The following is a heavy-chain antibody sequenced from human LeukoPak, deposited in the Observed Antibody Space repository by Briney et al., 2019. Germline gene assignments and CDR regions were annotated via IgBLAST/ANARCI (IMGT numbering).Heavy chain of an antibody. CDR2: ISGSGGST. CDR3: AKDTHYDFWSGYPDY. D-gene: IGHD3-3*01. CDR1: GFTFSSYA. Sequence: PGGSLRLSCAASGFTFSSYAMSWVRQAPGKGLEWVSAISGSGGSTYYADSVKGRFTISRHNSKNTLYLQMNSLRAEDTAVYYCAKDTHYDFWSGYPDYWGQGTLVTVSS. V-gene: IGHV3-23*01. J-gene: IGHJ4*02.